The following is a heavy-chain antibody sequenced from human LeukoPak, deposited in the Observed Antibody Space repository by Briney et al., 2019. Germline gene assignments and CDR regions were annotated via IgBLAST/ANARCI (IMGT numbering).Heavy chain of an antibody. D-gene: IGHD4-17*01. CDR1: VFTFSSYS. Sequence: GGSLRLSCAASVFTFSSYSMNWVRQAPGKGLEWVSSISSSSSYIYYADSVKGRFTISRDNAKNSLYLQMNSLRAEDTAVYYCARAPTGVTTSGNYWGQGTLVTVSS. J-gene: IGHJ4*02. CDR2: ISSSSSYI. CDR3: ARAPTGVTTSGNY. V-gene: IGHV3-21*01.